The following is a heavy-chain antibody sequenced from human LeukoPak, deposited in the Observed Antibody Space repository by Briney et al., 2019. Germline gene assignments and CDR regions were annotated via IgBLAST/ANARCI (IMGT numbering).Heavy chain of an antibody. Sequence: PSETLSLTCTVSGGSISSSSYYWGWIRQPPGKGLEWIGSIYYSGSTYYNPSLKSRVTISVDTSKNQFSLKLSSVTAADTAVYYCARLVTVTTTFDYWGQGTLVTVSS. CDR3: ARLVTVTTTFDY. D-gene: IGHD4-11*01. CDR2: IYYSGST. CDR1: GGSISSSSYY. J-gene: IGHJ4*02. V-gene: IGHV4-39*07.